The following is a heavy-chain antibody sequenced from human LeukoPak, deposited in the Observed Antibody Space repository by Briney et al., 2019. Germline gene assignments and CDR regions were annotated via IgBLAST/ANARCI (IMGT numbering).Heavy chain of an antibody. V-gene: IGHV1-2*02. J-gene: IGHJ4*02. CDR3: ARGYSGYDWHSDY. Sequence: ASVKVSCKASGYTFTGYYLHWVRQAPGQGLEWMGWINPNSGGTNHAQKFLGRVTMTRDTSISTAYMELSRLRSDDTAVCYCARGYSGYDWHSDYWGQGSLVTVSS. D-gene: IGHD5-12*01. CDR2: INPNSGGT. CDR1: GYTFTGYY.